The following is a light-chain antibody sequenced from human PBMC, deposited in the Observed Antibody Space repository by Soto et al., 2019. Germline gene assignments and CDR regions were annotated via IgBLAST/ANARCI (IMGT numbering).Light chain of an antibody. Sequence: QSVLTQPPSISAAPGQTVTISCSGSSSNSGEDYVAWYQQVPGTAPKLIIFESSKRLPGIPDRFSGSRSGTSASLVITGLQTGDEADYYCGVWDSSLNGKVFGGGTKLTVL. CDR2: ESS. CDR1: SSNSGEDY. V-gene: IGLV1-51*01. CDR3: GVWDSSLNGKV. J-gene: IGLJ3*02.